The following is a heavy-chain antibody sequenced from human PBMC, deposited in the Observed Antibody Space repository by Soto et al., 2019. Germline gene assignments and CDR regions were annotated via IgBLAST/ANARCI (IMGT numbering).Heavy chain of an antibody. CDR1: GFTFSSYA. Sequence: GGSLRLSCAASGFTFSSYAMSWVRQAPGKGLEWVSAISGSGGSTYYADSVKGRFTISRDNSKNTLYLQMNSLRAEDTAVYYCAKDRASWDESYSSGWSYNWFDPWGQGTLVTVSS. D-gene: IGHD6-19*01. CDR2: ISGSGGST. J-gene: IGHJ5*02. CDR3: AKDRASWDESYSSGWSYNWFDP. V-gene: IGHV3-23*01.